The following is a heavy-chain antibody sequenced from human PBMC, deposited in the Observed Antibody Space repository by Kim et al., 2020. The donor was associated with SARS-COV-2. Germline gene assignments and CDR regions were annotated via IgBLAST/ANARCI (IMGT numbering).Heavy chain of an antibody. Sequence: GGRTYYADSVKGRFTISRDNYKNTLYLQMNSLRAEDTAVYYCARGMPTWNWGQGTLVTVSS. D-gene: IGHD2-2*01. V-gene: IGHV3-53*01. J-gene: IGHJ4*02. CDR3: ARGMPTWN. CDR2: GGRT.